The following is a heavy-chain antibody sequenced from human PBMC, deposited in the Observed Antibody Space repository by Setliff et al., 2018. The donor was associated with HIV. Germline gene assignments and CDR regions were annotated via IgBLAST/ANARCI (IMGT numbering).Heavy chain of an antibody. J-gene: IGHJ4*02. CDR2: IYYSGST. V-gene: IGHV4-31*03. CDR1: GGSISSGTYY. CDR3: ARDRSDYYNLPEYFDH. Sequence: PSETLSLTCTVSGGSISSGTYYWSWIRQHPGKGLEWIGYIYYSGSTYYNPSLKSRVTISVDTSRNQFSLKLSSVTAADTAVYYCARDRSDYYNLPEYFDHWGQGTPVTVSS. D-gene: IGHD3-3*01.